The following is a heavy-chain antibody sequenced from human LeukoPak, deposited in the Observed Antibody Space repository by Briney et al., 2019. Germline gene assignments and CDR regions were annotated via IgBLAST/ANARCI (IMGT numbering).Heavy chain of an antibody. CDR1: GFTFTGYD. Sequence: ASVKVSCKASGFTFTGYDINWMRQASGQGLEWMGWMNPNNGNTGYAQKFQGRVTMTRDTSISTAYMELRGLRSEDTAVYYCVRDGEGAAISVNYWFDPWGQGTLVTVSS. V-gene: IGHV1-8*01. CDR3: VRDGEGAAISVNYWFDP. J-gene: IGHJ5*02. D-gene: IGHD2-2*02. CDR2: MNPNNGNT.